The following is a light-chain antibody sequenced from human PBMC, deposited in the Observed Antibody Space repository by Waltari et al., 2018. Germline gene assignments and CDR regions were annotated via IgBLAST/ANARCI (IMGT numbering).Light chain of an antibody. Sequence: EIVLTQSPATLSLSPGERATLSCRASQSVSSDIAWYQHKPRQAPRLLIFDASNRAGGVPARFTGSGSVTDFTLTISSLEPEDFAVYYCQQRNNWPPITFGQGTRLEIK. CDR3: QQRNNWPPIT. CDR1: QSVSSD. V-gene: IGKV3-11*01. J-gene: IGKJ5*01. CDR2: DAS.